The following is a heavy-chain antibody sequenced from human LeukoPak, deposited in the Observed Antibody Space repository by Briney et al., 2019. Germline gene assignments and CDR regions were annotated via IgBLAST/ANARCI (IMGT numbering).Heavy chain of an antibody. CDR2: MNPNSGNT. CDR3: ARGLSVAGIYYYYYYYMDV. Sequence: ASVKVSCKASGYTFTSYDINWVRQATGQGLEWMGWMNPNSGNTGYAQKFQGRVTMTRNTSISTAYMELSSLRSEDTAVYYRARGLSVAGIYYYYYYYMDVWGKGTTVTVS. J-gene: IGHJ6*03. D-gene: IGHD6-19*01. CDR1: GYTFTSYD. V-gene: IGHV1-8*01.